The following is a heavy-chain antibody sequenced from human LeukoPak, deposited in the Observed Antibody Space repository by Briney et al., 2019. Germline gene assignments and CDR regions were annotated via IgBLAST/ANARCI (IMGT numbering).Heavy chain of an antibody. CDR1: GYTFTSYG. Sequence: ASVKVSCKASGYTFTSYGISWVRQAPGKGLEWMGWISGYNGNTNYAQKFQGRVTMTRDTSISTAYMELSRLRSDDTAVYYCAGLGIAAAGGDYWGQGTLVTVSS. CDR2: ISGYNGNT. CDR3: AGLGIAAAGGDY. J-gene: IGHJ4*02. V-gene: IGHV1-18*01. D-gene: IGHD6-13*01.